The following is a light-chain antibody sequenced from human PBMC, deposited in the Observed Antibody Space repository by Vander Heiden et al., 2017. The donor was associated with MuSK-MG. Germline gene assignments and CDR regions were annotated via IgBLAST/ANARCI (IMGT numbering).Light chain of an antibody. Sequence: DIQMTQSPSSLSASVGDRVTITCRASQSISSYLNWYQQKPGKAPKLLIYAASSLQSGVPSRFSGSGSGTDFTLTISSLQPEDFATYYCQQSDSTPPITFGQWTKLXIK. J-gene: IGKJ2*01. CDR2: AAS. V-gene: IGKV1-39*01. CDR1: QSISSY. CDR3: QQSDSTPPIT.